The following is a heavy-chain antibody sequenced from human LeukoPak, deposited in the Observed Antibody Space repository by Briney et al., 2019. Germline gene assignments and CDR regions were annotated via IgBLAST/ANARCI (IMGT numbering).Heavy chain of an antibody. V-gene: IGHV1-8*02. CDR2: MNPNSGNT. Sequence: GASVKVSCKASGYTFTSYDINWVRQATGQGLEWMGWMNPNSGNTGYAQKFQGRVTMTRNTSISTAYMELSSLRSEDTAVYCCARDRYCSSTSCYTGSGFDPWGQGTLVTVSS. CDR3: ARDRYCSSTSCYTGSGFDP. J-gene: IGHJ5*02. CDR1: GYTFTSYD. D-gene: IGHD2-2*02.